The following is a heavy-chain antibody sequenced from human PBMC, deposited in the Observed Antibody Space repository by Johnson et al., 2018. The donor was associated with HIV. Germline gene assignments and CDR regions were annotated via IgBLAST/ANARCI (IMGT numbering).Heavy chain of an antibody. CDR3: VRDRRGGSFDI. D-gene: IGHD3-16*01. CDR2: IGSAGDT. CDR1: GFIFSSYD. J-gene: IGHJ3*02. Sequence: VQLVESGGGLVQPGGSLRLSCAASGFIFSSYDMHWVRQATGKGLEWVSAIGSAGDTYYSGSVQGRFTISRESAKNSLYLQMNSLRAEDTAVYYCVRDRRGGSFDIWGQGTMVTVSS. V-gene: IGHV3-13*01.